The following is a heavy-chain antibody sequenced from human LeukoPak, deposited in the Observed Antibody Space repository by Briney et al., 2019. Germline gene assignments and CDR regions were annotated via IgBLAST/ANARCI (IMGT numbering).Heavy chain of an antibody. V-gene: IGHV4-59*01. D-gene: IGHD4-23*01. CDR3: ARHDYGGNSAWFDP. CDR2: IFYSGGT. Sequence: SETLTLTCTVSGGSIRGFFWSWIRQPPGKGLEWIGYIFYSGGTYYNPSLMSRVTISVDMSTNQFSLKLTSVTAADTAVYYCARHDYGGNSAWFDPWGQGTVVTVSS. CDR1: GGSIRGFF. J-gene: IGHJ5*02.